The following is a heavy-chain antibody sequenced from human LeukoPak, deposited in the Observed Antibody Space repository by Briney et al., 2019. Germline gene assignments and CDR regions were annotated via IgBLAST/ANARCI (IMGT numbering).Heavy chain of an antibody. Sequence: PGGSLRLSCAASGLTFSSFEMNWVRQAPGKGLEYVSAISSKGDSTFYADSVKGRFTISRDNSKNTLYLQMSSLRTEDTAVYYCVKASSDYYYDSWGQGALVTVSS. V-gene: IGHV3-64D*06. CDR2: ISSKGDST. J-gene: IGHJ5*01. D-gene: IGHD3-22*01. CDR1: GLTFSSFE. CDR3: VKASSDYYYDS.